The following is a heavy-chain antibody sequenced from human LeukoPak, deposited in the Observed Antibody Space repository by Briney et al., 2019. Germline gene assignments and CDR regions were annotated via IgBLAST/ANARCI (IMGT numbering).Heavy chain of an antibody. CDR1: GYTFTSYG. CDR3: ARELNPTLWFGELMGY. CDR2: ISAYNGNT. J-gene: IGHJ4*02. D-gene: IGHD3-10*01. Sequence: ASVKVSCKASGYTFTSYGISWVRQAPGQGLEWMGWISAYNGNTNYAQKLQGRVTMTTDTSTSTAYMELRSLRSDDTAVYCCARELNPTLWFGELMGYWGQGTLVTVSS. V-gene: IGHV1-18*01.